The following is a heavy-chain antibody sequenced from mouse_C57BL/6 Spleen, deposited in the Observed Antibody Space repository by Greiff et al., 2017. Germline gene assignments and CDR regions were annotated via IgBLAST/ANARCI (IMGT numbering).Heavy chain of an antibody. D-gene: IGHD1-1*01. J-gene: IGHJ4*01. Sequence: EVKLQESGGGLVKPGGSLKLSCAASGFTFSDYGMHWVRQAPEKGLEWVAYISSGSSTIYYADTVKGRFTISRDNAKNTLFLQMTSLRSEDTAMYYCARPTTVVGYAMDYWGQGTSVTISS. CDR2: ISSGSSTI. V-gene: IGHV5-17*01. CDR1: GFTFSDYG. CDR3: ARPTTVVGYAMDY.